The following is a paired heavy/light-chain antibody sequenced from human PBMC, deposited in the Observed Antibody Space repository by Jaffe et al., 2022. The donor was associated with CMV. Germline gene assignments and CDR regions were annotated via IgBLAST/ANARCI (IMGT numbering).Light chain of an antibody. V-gene: IGLV1-51*02. Sequence: QSVLTQPPSVSAAPGQKVTISCSGSSSNIGGNFVSWYQQLPGTVPKLLIYENNKRPSGIPDRFSGSKSGTSATLGITGLQTGDEADYYCGTWDVSLSAGVFGGGTKVTVL. CDR2: ENN. J-gene: IGLJ3*02. CDR3: GTWDVSLSAGV. CDR1: SSNIGGNF.
Heavy chain of an antibody. J-gene: IGHJ3*02. D-gene: IGHD2-15*01. Sequence: QLQLQESGPGLVKPSETLSLTCTVSGGSISSSDYYGGWIRQPPGKGLERIGIIFYSGTTYYNPSLKSRVTISIDTSRNQFSLKLRSVTAADTAVYYCARGSRRNDAFDIWGQGTMVTVSS. CDR2: IFYSGTT. CDR3: ARGSRRNDAFDI. CDR1: GGSISSSDYY. V-gene: IGHV4-39*01.